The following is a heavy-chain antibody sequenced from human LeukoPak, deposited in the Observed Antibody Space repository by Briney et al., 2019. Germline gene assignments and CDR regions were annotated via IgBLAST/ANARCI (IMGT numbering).Heavy chain of an antibody. V-gene: IGHV3-30-3*01. D-gene: IGHD6-25*01. J-gene: IGHJ4*02. CDR3: ARDKRSSAELIDY. CDR1: GFTFSSHD. CDR2: KSYDGSNK. Sequence: GGSLRLSCAASGFTFSSHDMHWFRQAPGKGLEWVAIKSYDGSNKFDADSVKGRFTISRDNSKNTLYLQTNSLRAEDTAVYYCARDKRSSAELIDYWGQGTLVTVSS.